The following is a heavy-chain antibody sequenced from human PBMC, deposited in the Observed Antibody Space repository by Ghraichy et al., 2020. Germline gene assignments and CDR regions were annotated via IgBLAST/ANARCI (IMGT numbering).Heavy chain of an antibody. Sequence: GGSLRLSCAASRFTFSSYGMHWVRQAPGKGLECVAGMSSDGSKQYYIDSVKGRFTVSRDNSKNTLSLEMSGLRPEDTGIYFCAKESWSRYGFDYWGQGTLVTVSS. CDR1: RFTFSSYG. V-gene: IGHV3-30*18. J-gene: IGHJ4*02. D-gene: IGHD3-10*01. CDR3: AKESWSRYGFDY. CDR2: MSSDGSKQ.